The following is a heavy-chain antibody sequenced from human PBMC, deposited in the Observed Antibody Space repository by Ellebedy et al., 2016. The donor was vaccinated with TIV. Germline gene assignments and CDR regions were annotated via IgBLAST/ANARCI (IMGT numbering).Heavy chain of an antibody. CDR1: GGSVTSGGYY. CDR3: AGVSADYGIVAFDI. D-gene: IGHD4-17*01. J-gene: IGHJ3*02. V-gene: IGHV4-31*03. CDR2: IYYTGTT. Sequence: MPSETLSLTCTVSGGSVTSGGYYWNWIRQLPGQGLQWIGYIYYTGTTYYNPSLKSRLTISRDTSTNHFSLKLGSLTAADTVMYYCAGVSADYGIVAFDIWGQGTMVTVSP.